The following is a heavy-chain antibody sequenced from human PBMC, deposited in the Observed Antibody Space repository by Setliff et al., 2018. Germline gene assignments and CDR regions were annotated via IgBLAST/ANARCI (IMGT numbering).Heavy chain of an antibody. Sequence: LSLTCTVSGGSVRSHYWSWIRHSPGKGLEWIGFIFYSGDTKSNPSLKSRVTMSVDTSKNQFSLQLSSVTAADTAVYYCARDRTYYGSGTYTRWFDYWGQGTLVTVSA. CDR1: GGSVRSHY. CDR2: IFYSGDT. V-gene: IGHV4-59*02. D-gene: IGHD3-10*01. CDR3: ARDRTYYGSGTYTRWFDY. J-gene: IGHJ4*02.